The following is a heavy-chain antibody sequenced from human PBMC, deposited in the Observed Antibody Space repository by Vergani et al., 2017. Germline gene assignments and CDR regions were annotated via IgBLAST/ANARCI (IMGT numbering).Heavy chain of an antibody. CDR3: AIQLRRRLGIAARPRWFDP. CDR1: VGTFSSYA. D-gene: IGHD6-6*01. V-gene: IGHV1-69*01. J-gene: IGHJ5*02. Sequence: QVKLVQPAAEVKKPRSSVTVSCKAPVGTFSSYATTWARQAPGQGLEWMGGIIPIFGTANYAQKLQGRDTLSADECTSTAYMELSSLRSEDTAVYYCAIQLRRRLGIAARPRWFDPWGQGTLVTVSS. CDR2: IIPIFGTA.